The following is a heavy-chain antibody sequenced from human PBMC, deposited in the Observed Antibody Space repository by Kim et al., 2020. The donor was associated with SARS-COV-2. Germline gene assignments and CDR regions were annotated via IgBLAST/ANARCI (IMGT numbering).Heavy chain of an antibody. CDR2: INPSGGST. CDR1: GYTFTSYY. D-gene: IGHD6-6*01. J-gene: IGHJ4*02. CDR3: ARIFGWDRKYKYSSFDY. V-gene: IGHV1-46*01. Sequence: ASVKVSCKASGYTFTSYYMHWVRQAPGQGLEWMGIINPSGGSTSYAQKFQGRVTMTRDTSTSTVYMELSSLRSEDTAVYYCARIFGWDRKYKYSSFDYWGQGTLVTVSS.